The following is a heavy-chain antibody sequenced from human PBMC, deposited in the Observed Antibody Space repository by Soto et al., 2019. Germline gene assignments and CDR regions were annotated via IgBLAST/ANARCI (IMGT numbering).Heavy chain of an antibody. J-gene: IGHJ6*02. CDR2: ISGSGGST. CDR1: GFTFSSYA. Sequence: EVQLLESGGGLVQPGGSLRLSCAASGFTFSSYAMSWVRQAPGKGLEWVSAISGSGGSTYYADSVKGRFTISRDNSKNTLYLQMNSLRAEDTAVYYCAKRHGEKGSFDYYDAMHVWGQGTTVTVSS. D-gene: IGHD3-10*01. CDR3: AKRHGEKGSFDYYDAMHV. V-gene: IGHV3-23*01.